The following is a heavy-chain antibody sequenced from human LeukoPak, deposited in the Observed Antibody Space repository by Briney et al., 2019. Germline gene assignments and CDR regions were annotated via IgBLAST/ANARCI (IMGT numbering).Heavy chain of an antibody. CDR1: GFTFSSYG. D-gene: IGHD3-22*01. CDR3: ARDPTMIVVEYYFDY. V-gene: IGHV3-33*01. J-gene: IGHJ4*02. Sequence: GGSLRLSCAASGFTFSSYGMHWVRQAPGKGLEWVAVIWYDGSNKYYADSVKGRFTISRDNPKNTLYLQMNSLRAEDTAVYYCARDPTMIVVEYYFDYWGQGTLVTVSS. CDR2: IWYDGSNK.